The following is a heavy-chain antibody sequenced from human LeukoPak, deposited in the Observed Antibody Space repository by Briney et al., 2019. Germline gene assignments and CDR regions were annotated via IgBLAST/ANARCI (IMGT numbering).Heavy chain of an antibody. Sequence: GGSLSLSCAASGFTFSHYGMDWLRQAPGKGLEWVAVIWYDGSNKYYADSVKGRFTVSRDNSENTLYLQMNSLRAEDTGVYYCARGRGHNYGEVDSWGQGTLVTVSS. CDR2: IWYDGSNK. CDR3: ARGRGHNYGEVDS. V-gene: IGHV3-33*01. D-gene: IGHD5-18*01. CDR1: GFTFSHYG. J-gene: IGHJ4*02.